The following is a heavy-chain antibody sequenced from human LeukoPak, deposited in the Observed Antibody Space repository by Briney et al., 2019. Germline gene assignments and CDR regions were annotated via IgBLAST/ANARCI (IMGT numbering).Heavy chain of an antibody. Sequence: ASVKVSCKASGYTFTSYDINWVRQATGQGLEWMGWMSPNSGITGYAQKFQGRVTMTRNTSISTAYMELSSLRSEDTAVYYCARLIGSSWHGYYYYYYGMDVWGQGTTVTVSS. CDR2: MSPNSGIT. CDR1: GYTFTSYD. J-gene: IGHJ6*02. CDR3: ARLIGSSWHGYYYYYYGMDV. V-gene: IGHV1-8*01. D-gene: IGHD6-13*01.